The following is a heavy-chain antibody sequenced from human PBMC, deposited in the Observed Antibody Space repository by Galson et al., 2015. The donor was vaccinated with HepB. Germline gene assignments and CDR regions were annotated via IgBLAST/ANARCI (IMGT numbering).Heavy chain of an antibody. V-gene: IGHV1-18*04. Sequence: SVKVSCKASGYTFTSYGISWVRQAPGQGLEWMGWISAYNGNTNYAQKLQGRVTMTTDTSTSTAYMELRSLRSDDTAVYYCARDGFYDSSAPPLDYWGQGTLVTVSS. D-gene: IGHD3-22*01. CDR2: ISAYNGNT. CDR1: GYTFTSYG. J-gene: IGHJ4*02. CDR3: ARDGFYDSSAPPLDY.